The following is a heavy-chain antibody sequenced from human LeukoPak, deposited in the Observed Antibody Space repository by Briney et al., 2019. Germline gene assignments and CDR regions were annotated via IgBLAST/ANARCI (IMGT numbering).Heavy chain of an antibody. CDR1: GFTFSSYG. CDR2: ISAGSDYT. D-gene: IGHD6-13*01. Sequence: PGGSLRLSCAASGFTFSSYGMSWVRQAPGKGLEWVSAISAGSDYTNYADSVKGRFTISRDNSKNTLYLQMNSLRAEDTAVYYCAKGMEQQLVLPLWFDPWGQGTLVTVSS. V-gene: IGHV3-23*01. CDR3: AKGMEQQLVLPLWFDP. J-gene: IGHJ5*02.